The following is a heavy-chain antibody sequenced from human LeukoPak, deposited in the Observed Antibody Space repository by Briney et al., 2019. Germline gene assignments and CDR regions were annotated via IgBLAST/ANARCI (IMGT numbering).Heavy chain of an antibody. CDR1: GFTFSSYS. J-gene: IGHJ6*02. V-gene: IGHV3-21*01. D-gene: IGHD3-22*01. Sequence: GGSLRLSCAASGFTFSSYSMNWVRQAPGKGLEWVSSISSSSSYIYYADSVKGRFTISRDNAKNSLYLQMNSLRAEDTAVYYCARDYYYYDSSGYVYYYGMDVWGRGTTVTVSS. CDR3: ARDYYYYDSSGYVYYYGMDV. CDR2: ISSSSSYI.